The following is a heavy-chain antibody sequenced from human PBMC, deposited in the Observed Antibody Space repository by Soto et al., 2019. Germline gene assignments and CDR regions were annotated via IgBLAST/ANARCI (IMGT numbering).Heavy chain of an antibody. Sequence: PSETLSLTCAVSCGSFSDYYWSWSWIRQPPGKGLEWIGNINHSGSTNYNPSLKSRVTLSVDTSKNQFSLKLSSVTDADTAVYYCARVKGARDTYSSGWYIDYWGQGTLVTVSS. D-gene: IGHD6-19*01. J-gene: IGHJ4*02. V-gene: IGHV4-34*01. CDR2: INHSGST. CDR1: CGSFSDYY. CDR3: ARVKGARDTYSSGWYIDY.